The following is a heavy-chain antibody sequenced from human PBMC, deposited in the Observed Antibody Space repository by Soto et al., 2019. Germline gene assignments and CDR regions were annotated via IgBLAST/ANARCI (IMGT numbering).Heavy chain of an antibody. V-gene: IGHV1-69*06. D-gene: IGHD6-13*01. CDR1: GGTFSSYA. CDR3: ARDQVSGSSSWYGDYYYGMDV. CDR2: IIPIFGTA. J-gene: IGHJ6*02. Sequence: GASVKVSCKASGGTFSSYAISWVRQAPGQGPEWMGGIIPIFGTANYAQKFQGRVTITADKSTSTAYMELSSLRSEDTAVYYCARDQVSGSSSWYGDYYYGMDVWGQGTTVTVSS.